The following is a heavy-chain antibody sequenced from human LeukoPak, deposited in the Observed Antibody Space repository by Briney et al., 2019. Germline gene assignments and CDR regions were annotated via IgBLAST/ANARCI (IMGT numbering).Heavy chain of an antibody. CDR2: ISYDGSNK. J-gene: IGHJ4*02. Sequence: PGRSLRLSCAASGFTFSSYGMHWVRQAPGKGLEWVAVISYDGSNKYYADSVKGRFTISRDNSKNTLYLQMNSLRAEDTAVYYCAKDYLEWLPNSFDYWGQGTLVTVSS. D-gene: IGHD3-3*01. CDR1: GFTFSSYG. CDR3: AKDYLEWLPNSFDY. V-gene: IGHV3-30*18.